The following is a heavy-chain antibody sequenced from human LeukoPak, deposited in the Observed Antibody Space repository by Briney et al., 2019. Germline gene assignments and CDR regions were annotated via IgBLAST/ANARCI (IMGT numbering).Heavy chain of an antibody. CDR3: AKDRSYYDFWSGYSGPKDY. D-gene: IGHD3-3*01. J-gene: IGHJ4*02. Sequence: GGSLRLSCAASGFTFSSYAMSWVRQAPGKGLEWVSAISGSGGSTYYANSVKGRFTISRDNSKNTLYLQMNSLRAEDTAVYYCAKDRSYYDFWSGYSGPKDYWGQGTLVTVSS. V-gene: IGHV3-23*01. CDR1: GFTFSSYA. CDR2: ISGSGGST.